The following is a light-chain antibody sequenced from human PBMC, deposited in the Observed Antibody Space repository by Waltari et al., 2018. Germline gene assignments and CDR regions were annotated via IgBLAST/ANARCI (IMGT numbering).Light chain of an antibody. V-gene: IGLV3-21*04. J-gene: IGLJ1*01. CDR3: QVWDTSIDLSV. Sequence: SYVLTQAPSVSVAPGETARITCGGNNIADKNSQWYQQKPGQAPVLVIFYDSDRPSGIPERFSGSNSGNTATLTISRAEAGDEADYYCQVWDTSIDLSVFGTGTKVTVL. CDR1: NIADKN. CDR2: YDS.